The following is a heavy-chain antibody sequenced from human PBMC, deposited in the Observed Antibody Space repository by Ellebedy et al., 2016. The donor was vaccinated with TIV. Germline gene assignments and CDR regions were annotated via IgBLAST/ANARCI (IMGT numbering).Heavy chain of an antibody. D-gene: IGHD2-8*01. Sequence: PGGSLRLSCAASGFTFSSAWMSWVRQAPGKGLEWVGRIKSETDGGSTHYAAPVKDRFTISRDDSKNTLYLQMNSLKSEDTAVYFCTTDLKWAALWYFHLWGRGALVTVSS. CDR1: GFTFSSAW. CDR3: TTDLKWAALWYFHL. CDR2: IKSETDGGST. J-gene: IGHJ2*01. V-gene: IGHV3-15*01.